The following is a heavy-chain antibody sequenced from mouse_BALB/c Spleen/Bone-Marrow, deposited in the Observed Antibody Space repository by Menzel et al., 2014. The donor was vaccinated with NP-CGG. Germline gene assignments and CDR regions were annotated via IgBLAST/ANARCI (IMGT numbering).Heavy chain of an antibody. CDR1: GYTFTSYW. V-gene: IGHV1S127*01. J-gene: IGHJ2*01. Sequence: QVQLQQPGAELVKPGASVKMSCKASGYTFTSYWMHWVKQRPGQGLEWIGTIDPSDSYTSYNQKFKGKATLTVGTSSSTAYMQLSSLTSEDSAVYYCTRDDYGYWGQDTTLTVSS. CDR2: IDPSDSYT. D-gene: IGHD2-4*01. CDR3: TRDDYGY.